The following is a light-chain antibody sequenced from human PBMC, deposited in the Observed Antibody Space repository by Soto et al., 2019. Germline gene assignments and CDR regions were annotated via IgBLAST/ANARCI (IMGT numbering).Light chain of an antibody. CDR2: GDN. CDR3: QSYDSSLSIVV. J-gene: IGLJ2*01. Sequence: QLVLTQPPSVSGAPGQRVTISCTGSRSNIGAGYDVHWYHQLPGIAPKLLIYGDNSRPSGVPDRFSGSKSGTSASLAISGLQAEDEADYYCQSYDSSLSIVVFGGGTKVTVL. V-gene: IGLV1-40*01. CDR1: RSNIGAGYD.